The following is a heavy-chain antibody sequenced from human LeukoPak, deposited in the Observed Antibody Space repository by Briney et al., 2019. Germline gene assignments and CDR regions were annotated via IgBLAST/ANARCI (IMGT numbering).Heavy chain of an antibody. CDR2: IYYSGST. CDR3: ARRGSYYYGSSGYYLDS. J-gene: IGHJ4*02. V-gene: IGHV4-39*01. D-gene: IGHD3-22*01. Sequence: GSLRLSCAASGFTFSSYWMHWIRQPPGKGLEWIGSIYYSGSTYYNPSLKSRVTISVDTSKNQFSLRMSSVTAADTAVYYCARRGSYYYGSSGYYLDSWGQGTQVTVSS. CDR1: GFTFSSYW.